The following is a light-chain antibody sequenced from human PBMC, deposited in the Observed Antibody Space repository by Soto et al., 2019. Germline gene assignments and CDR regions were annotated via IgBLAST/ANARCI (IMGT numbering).Light chain of an antibody. CDR3: ISDTTRGARV. J-gene: IGLJ2*01. Sequence: QSVLTQPASVSGSPGQSITISCTGTSSDIGAYNDVCWYQQHPGRAPKVLIYEVSNRPSGVSYRFSASKSGKTSSLTISGLQAEDADYYCAISDTTRGARVFGGGTKLTVL. V-gene: IGLV2-14*01. CDR1: SSDIGAYND. CDR2: EVS.